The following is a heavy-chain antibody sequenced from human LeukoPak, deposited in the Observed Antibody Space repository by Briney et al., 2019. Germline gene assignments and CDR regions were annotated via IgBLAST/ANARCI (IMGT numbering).Heavy chain of an antibody. J-gene: IGHJ4*02. CDR1: GFTFSDYG. CDR3: AKDLLEAEYYFDF. D-gene: IGHD2/OR15-2a*01. CDR2: ISYDGSDK. V-gene: IGHV3-30*18. Sequence: GGSLRLSCEASGFTFSDYGMHWVRQAPGKGLEWAAAISYDGSDKYYADPVKGRFTISRDDSKKTLYLQMNSLRAEDAAVYYCAKDLLEAEYYFDFWGQGTLVSVSS.